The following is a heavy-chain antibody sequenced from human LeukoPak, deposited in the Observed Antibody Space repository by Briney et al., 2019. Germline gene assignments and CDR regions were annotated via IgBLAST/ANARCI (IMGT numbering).Heavy chain of an antibody. Sequence: PGGSVRLLCAASGFTFSTYSINGVRRSRGKGGEGVSYISSDNSTIYYADSLKGRFTISRDNAKNSLSLLMNSLRAEDMAVYYCARDLSSRGYTYGTPAFTFDIWGQGTMVTVSS. D-gene: IGHD5-18*01. CDR2: ISSDNSTI. CDR1: GFTFSTYS. J-gene: IGHJ3*02. CDR3: ARDLSSRGYTYGTPAFTFDI. V-gene: IGHV3-48*01.